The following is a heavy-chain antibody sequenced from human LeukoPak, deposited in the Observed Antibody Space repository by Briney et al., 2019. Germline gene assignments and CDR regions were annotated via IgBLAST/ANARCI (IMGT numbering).Heavy chain of an antibody. CDR1: GASMNTHY. D-gene: IGHD5-18*01. Sequence: SETLSLTCTVSGASMNTHYWSWIRQPPGKGLEWIGYMLDTVTTKDNPSLKSRFTLSADTSKNQFSLRLTSVTAADTAVYYCATIKRGNIFGYFDFWGQGIPVTVSS. CDR2: MLDTVTT. J-gene: IGHJ4*02. V-gene: IGHV4-59*11. CDR3: ATIKRGNIFGYFDF.